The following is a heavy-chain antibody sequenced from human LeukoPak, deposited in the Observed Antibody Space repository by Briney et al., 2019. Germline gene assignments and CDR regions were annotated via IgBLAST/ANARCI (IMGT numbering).Heavy chain of an antibody. J-gene: IGHJ3*02. Sequence: SETLSLTCAVYGGSFSGYYWSWVRQPAGKGLEWIGRIYPSGSTNYNPSLKSRVTMSVDTSKNQFSLNLSSVTAADTAVYYCAREGYCSSTSCYFPFDIWGQGTMVTVSS. D-gene: IGHD2-2*01. CDR3: AREGYCSSTSCYFPFDI. CDR2: IYPSGST. CDR1: GGSFSGYY. V-gene: IGHV4-4*07.